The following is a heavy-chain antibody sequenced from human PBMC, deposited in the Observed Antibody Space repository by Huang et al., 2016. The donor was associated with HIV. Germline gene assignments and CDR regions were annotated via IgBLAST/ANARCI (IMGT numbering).Heavy chain of an antibody. Sequence: QVHLVQSSGELKKPGASVRVSCKTSGYTFNNYGIGWVRQAPGQGLEWMGWSSADSGNPNYAQKFQDRLTLTTDTSTRTVYMDLRSLRSDDTAVYYCATDTRAYYYGSGTNGMDVWGQGTTVIVSS. J-gene: IGHJ6*02. CDR1: GYTFNNYG. CDR2: SSADSGNP. CDR3: ATDTRAYYYGSGTNGMDV. D-gene: IGHD3-10*01. V-gene: IGHV1-18*04.